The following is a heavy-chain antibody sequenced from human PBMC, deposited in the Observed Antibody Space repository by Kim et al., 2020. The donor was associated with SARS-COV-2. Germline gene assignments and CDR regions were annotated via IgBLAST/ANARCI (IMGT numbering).Heavy chain of an antibody. CDR3: ANPAQLWLPNYYYYYGMDV. CDR1: GFTFSSYA. Sequence: GGSLRLSCAASGFTFSSYAMSWVRQSPGKGREWVLAISGSGGSTYYADSVKGRFTISRDNSKNTLYLQMNSLRAEDTAVYYCANPAQLWLPNYYYYYGMDVWGRGTTVTVSS. D-gene: IGHD5-18*01. V-gene: IGHV3-23*01. CDR2: ISGSGGST. J-gene: IGHJ6*02.